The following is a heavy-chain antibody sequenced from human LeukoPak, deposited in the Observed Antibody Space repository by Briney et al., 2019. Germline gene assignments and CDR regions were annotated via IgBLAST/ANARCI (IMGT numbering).Heavy chain of an antibody. D-gene: IGHD6-19*01. CDR2: INPNSGGT. J-gene: IGHJ4*02. Sequence: ASVKVSCKASGYTFTGYYMHWVRQAPGQGLEWMGWINPNSGGTNYAQKFQGRVTMTRDTSTSTVYMELSSLRSEDTAVYYCARECGIAVAGPDYWGQGTLVTVSS. CDR1: GYTFTGYY. V-gene: IGHV1-2*02. CDR3: ARECGIAVAGPDY.